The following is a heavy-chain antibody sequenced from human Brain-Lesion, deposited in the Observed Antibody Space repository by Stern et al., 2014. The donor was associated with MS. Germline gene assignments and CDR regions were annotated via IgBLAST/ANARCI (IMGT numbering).Heavy chain of an antibody. CDR2: IYQSGSA. Sequence: QVQLVESGPGLVKPSGTLSLTCAVSGASISNTQWWTWVRQSPGKGLEWIGEIYQSGSANYNPSLRSRVTISVDRSKNSFSLKLNFVTAADTAVYYCARDPRRGGLSGYYHGMDVWGQGTTVTVSS. D-gene: IGHD3-10*01. V-gene: IGHV4-4*02. J-gene: IGHJ6*02. CDR1: GASISNTQW. CDR3: ARDPRRGGLSGYYHGMDV.